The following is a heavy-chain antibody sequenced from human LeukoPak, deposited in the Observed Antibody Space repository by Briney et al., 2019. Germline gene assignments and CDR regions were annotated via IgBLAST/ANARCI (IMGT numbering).Heavy chain of an antibody. V-gene: IGHV3-21*01. CDR3: ARDPGDLRWGMDV. CDR1: GYTFSPYS. CDR2: ISSSNTY. D-gene: IGHD2-21*02. Sequence: GGSLRLSCAASGYTFSPYSMNWVRQAPGKGLEWVSSISSSNTYYADSVKGRFTISRDNAKKSVYLQMNSLRAEDTAVYYCARDPGDLRWGMDVWGQGTTVTVSS. J-gene: IGHJ6*02.